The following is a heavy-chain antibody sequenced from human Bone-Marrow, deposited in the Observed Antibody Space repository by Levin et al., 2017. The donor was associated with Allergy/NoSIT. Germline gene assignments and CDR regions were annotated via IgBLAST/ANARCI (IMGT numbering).Heavy chain of an antibody. Sequence: GESLKISCAASGFTFSNYGMTWVRQAPGKGLEWVANIKQDGTEKNYVDSVKGRFTISRDNANNALHLQMSSLRVEDTAVYFCARKYSSAWCFDYWGQGILVAVSA. CDR3: ARKYSSAWCFDY. J-gene: IGHJ4*02. CDR2: IKQDGTEK. D-gene: IGHD6-19*01. CDR1: GFTFSNYG. V-gene: IGHV3-7*01.